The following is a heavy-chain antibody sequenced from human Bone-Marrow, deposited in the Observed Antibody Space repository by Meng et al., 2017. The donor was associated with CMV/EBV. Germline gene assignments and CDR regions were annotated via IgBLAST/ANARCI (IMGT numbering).Heavy chain of an antibody. D-gene: IGHD4-11*01. CDR2: ISYDGSNK. Sequence: GESLKISCAASGFTFSSYAMHWVRQAPGKGLEWVAVISYDGSNKYYADSVKGRFTISRDNSKNTLYLQMNSLRAEDTAVYYCAREFAESPTTVTIWAGGVYYYYGMDVGGQGTTVTVSS. CDR3: AREFAESPTTVTIWAGGVYYYYGMDV. CDR1: GFTFSSYA. V-gene: IGHV3-30*04. J-gene: IGHJ6*02.